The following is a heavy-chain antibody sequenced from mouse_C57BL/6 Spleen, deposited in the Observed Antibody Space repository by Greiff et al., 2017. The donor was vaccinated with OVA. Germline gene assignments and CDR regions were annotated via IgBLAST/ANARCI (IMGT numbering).Heavy chain of an antibody. J-gene: IGHJ3*01. Sequence: VKLQESGAELVRPGASVTLSCKASGYTFTDYEMHWVKQTPVHGLEWIGAIDPETGGTAYNQKFKGKAILTADKSSSTAYMELRSLTSEDSAVYYCTRYYGNPFAYWGQGTLVTVSA. V-gene: IGHV1-15*01. D-gene: IGHD2-1*01. CDR3: TRYYGNPFAY. CDR2: IDPETGGT. CDR1: GYTFTDYE.